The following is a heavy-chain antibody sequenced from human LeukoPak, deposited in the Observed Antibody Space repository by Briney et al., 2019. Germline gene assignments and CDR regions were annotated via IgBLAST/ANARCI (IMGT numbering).Heavy chain of an antibody. V-gene: IGHV3-21*01. CDR3: ARDPVSGWRGVARDY. CDR1: GFTFSSYS. D-gene: IGHD6-19*01. CDR2: ISSSSSYI. Sequence: GGSLRLSCAASGFTFSSYSMNWVRQAPGKGLEWVSSISSSSSYIYYADSGKGRFTISRDNAKNSLYLQMNSLRAEDTAVYYCARDPVSGWRGVARDYWGQGTLVTVSS. J-gene: IGHJ4*02.